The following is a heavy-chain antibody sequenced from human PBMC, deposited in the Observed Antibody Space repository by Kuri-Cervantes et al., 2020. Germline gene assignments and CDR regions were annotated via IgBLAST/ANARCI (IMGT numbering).Heavy chain of an antibody. CDR1: GYSISSGYY. Sequence: SETLSLTCAVSGYSISSGYYWGWIRQPPGKGLEWIGSIYHSGSTYYNPSLKSRVTISVDTSKNQFSLNLNSVTAADTAVYYCARSKYYNSWSGANWFDPWGQGTLVTVSS. D-gene: IGHD3-3*01. CDR3: ARSKYYNSWSGANWFDP. CDR2: IYHSGST. J-gene: IGHJ5*02. V-gene: IGHV4-38-2*01.